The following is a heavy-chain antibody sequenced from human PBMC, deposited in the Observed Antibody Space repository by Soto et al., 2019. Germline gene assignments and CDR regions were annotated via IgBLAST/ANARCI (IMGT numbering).Heavy chain of an antibody. CDR1: GGTFSSYT. V-gene: IGHV1-69*02. D-gene: IGHD2-2*01. CDR2: IIPILGIA. J-gene: IGHJ6*03. CDR3: ARHSNCSSTSCQAYYYYYMDV. Sequence: SVKVSCTASGGTFSSYTISWVRQAPGQGLEWMGRIIPILGIANYAQKFQGRVTITADKSTSTAYMELSSLRSEDTAVYYCARHSNCSSTSCQAYYYYYMDVWGKGTTVTVSS.